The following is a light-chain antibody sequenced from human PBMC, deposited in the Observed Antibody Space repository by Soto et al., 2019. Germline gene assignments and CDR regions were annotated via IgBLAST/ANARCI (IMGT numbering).Light chain of an antibody. J-gene: IGKJ4*01. V-gene: IGKV3-11*01. CDR1: QSVNNNY. Sequence: EIVLMQSPGTLSLSPGEGATLSCRASQSVNNNYLAWYQHKPGQAPRLIMDDASNRATGIPARFSGSGSGTDFTLTISSLEPEDFAVYYCQQGSDWPLTFGGGTKVEIK. CDR2: DAS. CDR3: QQGSDWPLT.